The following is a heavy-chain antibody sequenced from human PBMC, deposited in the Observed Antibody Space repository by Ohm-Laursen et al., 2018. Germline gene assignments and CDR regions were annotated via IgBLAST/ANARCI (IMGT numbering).Heavy chain of an antibody. Sequence: SDTLSLTCTVSSASINLHYWSWIRQSPGRGLEWIGYINHSGSTNYNPSLQSRVTISINTSKNQFSLQLRFVTAADTAVYHCAGAPNLYYFDYWGQGTLVTVSS. CDR1: SASINLHY. V-gene: IGHV4-59*08. D-gene: IGHD1-26*01. J-gene: IGHJ4*02. CDR3: AGAPNLYYFDY. CDR2: INHSGST.